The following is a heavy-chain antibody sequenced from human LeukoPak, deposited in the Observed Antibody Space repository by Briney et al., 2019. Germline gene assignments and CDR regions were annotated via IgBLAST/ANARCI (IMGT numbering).Heavy chain of an antibody. V-gene: IGHV4-39*02. D-gene: IGHD6-13*01. Sequence: SETLSLTCTVSGGSISSSSYYWGWIRQPPGKGLEWIGSIYYSGSTYYNPSLKSRVTISVDTSKNQFSLKLSSVTAADTAVYYCAKDGGIFGSSWHNAFDIWGQGTMVTVSS. CDR2: IYYSGST. CDR3: AKDGGIFGSSWHNAFDI. J-gene: IGHJ3*02. CDR1: GGSISSSSYY.